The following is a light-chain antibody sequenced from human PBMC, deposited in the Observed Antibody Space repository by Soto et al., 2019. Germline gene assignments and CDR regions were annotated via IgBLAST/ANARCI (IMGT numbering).Light chain of an antibody. Sequence: AIPMTQSPSAFSASTGDRVTISCRARQGISSYLAWYQQKPGKAPKLLIYAASTSQSGVPSRFSGSGSGTDFTLTISCLQSEDFATYYCQQYYSYPRTFGQGTKVDIK. V-gene: IGKV1-8*01. CDR3: QQYYSYPRT. J-gene: IGKJ1*01. CDR1: QGISSY. CDR2: AAS.